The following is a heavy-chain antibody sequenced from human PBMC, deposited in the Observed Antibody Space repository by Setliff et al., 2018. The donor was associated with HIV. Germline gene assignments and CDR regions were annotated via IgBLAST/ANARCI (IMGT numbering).Heavy chain of an antibody. J-gene: IGHJ4*02. CDR2: MSIHGNVI. Sequence: PGGSLRLSCAATGFTFDSYVLHWVRQAPGKGLEWVAVMSIHGNVIIYADSVEGRFTISRDNSRNRLFLQMNSLRVEDTAVYYCARDPTVGEGYNSVDYWGRGTLVTAPQ. CDR3: ARDPTVGEGYNSVDY. D-gene: IGHD5-12*01. CDR1: GFTFDSYV. V-gene: IGHV3-30*03.